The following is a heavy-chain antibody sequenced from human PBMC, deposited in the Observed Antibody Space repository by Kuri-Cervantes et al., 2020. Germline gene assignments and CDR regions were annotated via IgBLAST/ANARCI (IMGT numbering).Heavy chain of an antibody. D-gene: IGHD6-13*01. CDR3: AKSNSWYAFEI. J-gene: IGHJ3*02. V-gene: IGHV3-23*01. CDR1: GFTVSSYA. CDR2: ISGIGRST. Sequence: GGSLRLSSAASGFTVSSYAMSWVRQAPGKVLEWVSAISGIGRSTYYADSVKDRFTISRDNSKNTMYLQMNSLRAEDTAVYYCAKSNSWYAFEIWGQGTMVTVSS.